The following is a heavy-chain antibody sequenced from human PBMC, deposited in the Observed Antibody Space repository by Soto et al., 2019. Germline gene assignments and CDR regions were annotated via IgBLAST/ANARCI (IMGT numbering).Heavy chain of an antibody. Sequence: GSLRLSCAASGLSFSDYYMSWIRQAPGKGLEWVSYISSSGSTIYYADSVKGRFTISRDNAKNSLYLQMNSLRAEDTAVYYCARDSKNDLWTTLSWFDPWGQGTLVTVSS. CDR3: ARDSKNDLWTTLSWFDP. J-gene: IGHJ5*02. V-gene: IGHV3-11*01. CDR1: GLSFSDYY. D-gene: IGHD1-1*01. CDR2: ISSSGSTI.